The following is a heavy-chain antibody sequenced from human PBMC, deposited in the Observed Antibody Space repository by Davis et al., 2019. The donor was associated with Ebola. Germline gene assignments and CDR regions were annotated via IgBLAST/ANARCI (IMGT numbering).Heavy chain of an antibody. V-gene: IGHV3-48*01. J-gene: IGHJ4*02. CDR2: ISSTSNAI. CDR1: GFPFSDYT. D-gene: IGHD4-23*01. Sequence: GESLKISCVASGFPFSDYTMNWVRQAPGKGLEWISDISSTSNAIYYADSVKGRFTISRDNARNSLYLQMNSLRAEDTAVYYCANCDYGGNSGVDYWGQGTLVTVSS. CDR3: ANCDYGGNSGVDY.